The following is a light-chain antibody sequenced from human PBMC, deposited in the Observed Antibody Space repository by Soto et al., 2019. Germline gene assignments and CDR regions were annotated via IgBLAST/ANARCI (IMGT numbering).Light chain of an antibody. Sequence: EIVLTQSPGTLSLSPGERAALSCRASQRVGNNYVAWYRQKAGQTPRLLIYDASIRATGIPDRISGSGSGTDFTLTISRVEPEDFVVYYCQQYASPPITFGGGTEVELK. J-gene: IGKJ4*01. CDR3: QQYASPPIT. CDR2: DAS. CDR1: QRVGNNY. V-gene: IGKV3-20*01.